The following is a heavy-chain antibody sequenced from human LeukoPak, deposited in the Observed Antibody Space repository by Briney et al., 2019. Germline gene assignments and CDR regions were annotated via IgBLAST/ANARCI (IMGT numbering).Heavy chain of an antibody. D-gene: IGHD3-10*01. J-gene: IGHJ5*02. V-gene: IGHV4-61*02. CDR3: ARAEGGLWFGELLSGWFDP. CDR2: IYTSGST. CDR1: GGSISSGSYY. Sequence: SETLSLTCTVSGGSISSGSYYWSWIRQPAGKGLEWIGRIYTSGSTNYNPSLKSRVTISVDTSKNQFSLKLSSVTAADTAVYYCARAEGGLWFGELLSGWFDPWGQGTLVTVSS.